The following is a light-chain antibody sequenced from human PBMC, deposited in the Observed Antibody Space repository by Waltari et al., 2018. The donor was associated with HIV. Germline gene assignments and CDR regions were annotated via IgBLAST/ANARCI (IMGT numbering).Light chain of an antibody. CDR2: EVY. Sequence: HSALTQPASVSGSPGQSITISCPGPTRDTSDFNFVSWYQQSPGRAPKLIMFEVYSRPSGISDRFSGSKSGVTASLTISALRAEDEADYFCSSYSARGFVVFGGGTKVTVL. CDR1: TRDTSDFNF. J-gene: IGLJ3*02. CDR3: SSYSARGFVV. V-gene: IGLV2-14*01.